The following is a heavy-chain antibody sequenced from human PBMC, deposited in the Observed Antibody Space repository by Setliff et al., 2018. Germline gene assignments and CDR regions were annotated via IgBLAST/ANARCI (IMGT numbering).Heavy chain of an antibody. D-gene: IGHD3-9*01. V-gene: IGHV1-2*02. Sequence: ASVKVSCKVSGNSFTGHFLHWLRQAPGQGLEWVGWINPDSGDTHSTQKFQGRVTMTRDTSISTVYMELTRLTSDDTAVYFCARDGDILTTYYIYYYYMDVWGKGTTVTVSS. CDR3: ARDGDILTTYYIYYYYMDV. CDR2: INPDSGDT. J-gene: IGHJ6*03. CDR1: GNSFTGHF.